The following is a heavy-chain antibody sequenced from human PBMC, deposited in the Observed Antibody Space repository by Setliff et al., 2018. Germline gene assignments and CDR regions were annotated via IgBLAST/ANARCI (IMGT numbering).Heavy chain of an antibody. D-gene: IGHD3-10*01. V-gene: IGHV3-23*01. J-gene: IGHJ4*02. Sequence: PGGSLRLSCAATGFTFSRYAMSWVRQAPGKGLEWVSAISATGGSTYYADSVKGRFTISRDNSKNMLYLQMNSLRAEDTALYYCAKDYGSGSYAFDFWGQGKLVTVSS. CDR1: GFTFSRYA. CDR3: AKDYGSGSYAFDF. CDR2: ISATGGST.